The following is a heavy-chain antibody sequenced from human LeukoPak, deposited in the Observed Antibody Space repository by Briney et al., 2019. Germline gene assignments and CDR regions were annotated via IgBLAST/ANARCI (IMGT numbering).Heavy chain of an antibody. D-gene: IGHD1-26*01. CDR1: GFTFSSYS. V-gene: IGHV3-21*01. CDR3: ARDGGSYFAFDI. Sequence: GGSLRLSCAASGFTFSSYSMNWVRQAPGKGLEWVSSISSSSSYIYYADSVKGRFTISRDNAKNSLYLQMNSLRAEDTAVYYCARDGGSYFAFDIWGQGTMATVSS. J-gene: IGHJ3*02. CDR2: ISSSSSYI.